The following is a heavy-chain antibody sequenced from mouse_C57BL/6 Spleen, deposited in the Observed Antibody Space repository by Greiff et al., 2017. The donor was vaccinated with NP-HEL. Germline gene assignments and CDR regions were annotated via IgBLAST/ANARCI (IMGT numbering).Heavy chain of an antibody. CDR3: AREGYSKGVY. CDR1: GYSITSGYY. D-gene: IGHD2-5*01. Sequence: EVKLMESGPGLVKPSQSLSLTCSVTGYSITSGYYWNWIRQFPGNKLEWMGYISYDGSNNYNPSLKNRISTTRDTSKNQFFLKLNSVTTEDTATYYCAREGYSKGVYWDQGPTLTVSS. V-gene: IGHV3-6*01. J-gene: IGHJ2*01. CDR2: ISYDGSN.